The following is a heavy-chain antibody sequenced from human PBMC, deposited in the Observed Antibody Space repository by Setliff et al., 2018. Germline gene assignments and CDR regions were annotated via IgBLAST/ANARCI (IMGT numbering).Heavy chain of an antibody. CDR1: GFTFSEEW. D-gene: IGHD2-2*01. CDR3: ARRGVGMGMDV. J-gene: IGHJ6*03. V-gene: IGHV3-15*01. Sequence: GGSLRLSCAASGFTFSEEWMSWVRQAPGKGLEWIGRIKSEIAGGTTDYGAPVKGRFTISRDDSKNTLLLQMNSLQTEDTAVYYCARRGVGMGMDVWGKGTTVTVSS. CDR2: IKSEIAGGTT.